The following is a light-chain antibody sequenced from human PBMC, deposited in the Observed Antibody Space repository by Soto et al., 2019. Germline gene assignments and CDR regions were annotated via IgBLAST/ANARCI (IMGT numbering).Light chain of an antibody. J-gene: IGLJ2*01. Sequence: QSALTQPASVSGSPGQSITISCTGTSSDVGGYNYVSWYQQHPGKAPKLMIYGVNNRPSGVSNRFSGSKSGNTASLTISGLQAEDEADYYCSSYTSGTTLRVFGGGTKVTVL. V-gene: IGLV2-14*01. CDR2: GVN. CDR1: SSDVGGYNY. CDR3: SSYTSGTTLRV.